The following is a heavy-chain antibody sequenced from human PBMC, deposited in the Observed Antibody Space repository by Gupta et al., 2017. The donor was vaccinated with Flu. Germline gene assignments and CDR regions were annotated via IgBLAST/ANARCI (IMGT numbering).Heavy chain of an antibody. CDR2: IYFSGST. CDR3: AKDRSISWFFT. Sequence: TVSDGSISSDYWNWIRQHPGKAPEWIGQIYFSGSTSYNPSLKSRVTISVDTSKNQFSLRLSSVTVADTAVYYCAKDRSISWFFTWGQGTLVT. CDR1: DGSISSDY. V-gene: IGHV4-31*02. J-gene: IGHJ5*02. D-gene: IGHD6-13*01.